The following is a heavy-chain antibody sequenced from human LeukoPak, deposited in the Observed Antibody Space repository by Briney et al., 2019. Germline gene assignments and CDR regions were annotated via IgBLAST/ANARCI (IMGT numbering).Heavy chain of an antibody. Sequence: ASVKVSCKASGGTFRRLAISWVRQVPGQGLEWMGGIIPIFGTANYAQKFQGRVTITADESTSTAYMELSSLRSEDTAVYYCARGYYDFWSGPAGDIWGQGTMVTVSS. D-gene: IGHD3-3*01. V-gene: IGHV1-69*13. CDR2: IIPIFGTA. CDR3: ARGYYDFWSGPAGDI. J-gene: IGHJ3*02. CDR1: GGTFRRLA.